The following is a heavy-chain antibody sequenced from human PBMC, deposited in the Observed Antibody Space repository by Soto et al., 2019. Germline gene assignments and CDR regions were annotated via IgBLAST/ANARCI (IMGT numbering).Heavy chain of an antibody. Sequence: SETLSLTCSVSGGSIRSYYWSWIRQPPGKGLEWIGYIYYSGSTNYNPSLKSRVTISVDTSKNQFSLKLNSVTAADTAVYYCARDSGSYYQWFDPWGQGTLVTVSS. J-gene: IGHJ5*02. D-gene: IGHD1-26*01. CDR1: GGSIRSYY. V-gene: IGHV4-59*12. CDR2: IYYSGST. CDR3: ARDSGSYYQWFDP.